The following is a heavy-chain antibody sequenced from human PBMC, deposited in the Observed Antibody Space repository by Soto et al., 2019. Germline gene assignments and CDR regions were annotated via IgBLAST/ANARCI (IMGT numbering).Heavy chain of an antibody. CDR2: ISAYNGNT. CDR1: GYTFTSYG. J-gene: IGHJ6*02. D-gene: IGHD2-15*01. CDR3: ARWQLLKYYYYGMDV. Sequence: ASVKVSCXASGYTFTSYGISWVRQAPGQGLEWMGWISAYNGNTNYAQKLQGRVTMTTDTSTSTAYMELRSLRSDDTAVYYCARWQLLKYYYYGMDVWGQGTTVTVSS. V-gene: IGHV1-18*01.